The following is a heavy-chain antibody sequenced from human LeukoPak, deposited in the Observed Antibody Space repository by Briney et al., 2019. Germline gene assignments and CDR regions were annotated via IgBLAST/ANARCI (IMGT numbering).Heavy chain of an antibody. CDR3: ARFPNTAMVMGLEYYYYGMDV. D-gene: IGHD5-18*01. Sequence: ASVKVSCKASGYIFTSYPIHWVRQAPGQRLEWMGWINTGNGNTKYSQKFEGRVTMTRDTSTSTVYMELSSLRSEDTAVYYCARFPNTAMVMGLEYYYYGMDVWGQGTTVTVSS. V-gene: IGHV1-3*04. J-gene: IGHJ6*02. CDR2: INTGNGNT. CDR1: GYIFTSYP.